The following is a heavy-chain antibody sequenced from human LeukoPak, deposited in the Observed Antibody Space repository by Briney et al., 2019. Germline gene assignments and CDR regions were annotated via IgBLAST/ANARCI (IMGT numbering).Heavy chain of an antibody. Sequence: PGGSLRLSCAASGFTFSSYGMHWVRQAPGKGLEWVAFIRYDGSNKYYADSAKGRFTISRDNSKNTLYLQMNSLRAEDTAVYYCAKPNRPRYYYDSSGYYGPFDYWGQGTLVTVSS. J-gene: IGHJ4*02. CDR2: IRYDGSNK. V-gene: IGHV3-30*02. CDR3: AKPNRPRYYYDSSGYYGPFDY. CDR1: GFTFSSYG. D-gene: IGHD3-22*01.